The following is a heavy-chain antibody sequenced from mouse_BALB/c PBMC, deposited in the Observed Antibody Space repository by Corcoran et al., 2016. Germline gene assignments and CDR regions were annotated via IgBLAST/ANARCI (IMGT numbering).Heavy chain of an antibody. J-gene: IGHJ4*01. V-gene: IGHV9-1*02. Sequence: QIQWVQSGPELKKPGETVKISCKTSGYTFTNYGMNWVKQAPGKGLKWIGWINTYTGEPTYADDFKGRFAFSLETSASTAYLQINNLKNEDMATYFCAREPYAMDYWGQGTSVTVSS. CDR3: AREPYAMDY. CDR2: INTYTGEP. CDR1: GYTFTNYG.